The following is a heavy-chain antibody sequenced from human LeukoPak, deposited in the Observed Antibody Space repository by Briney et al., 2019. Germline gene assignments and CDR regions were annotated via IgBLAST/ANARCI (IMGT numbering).Heavy chain of an antibody. CDR1: GASFSGYY. CDR3: ARTLDTSGYFRNFDY. V-gene: IGHV4-34*01. J-gene: IGHJ4*02. CDR2: ISHSGGT. D-gene: IGHD3-22*01. Sequence: SETLSLTCAVYGASFSGYYWNWIRQPPGKGLEWIGEISHSGGTNYNPSLKSRVTISADTSKNQFSLTLSCMTAADTAVYYCARTLDTSGYFRNFDYWGQGSLVTVSS.